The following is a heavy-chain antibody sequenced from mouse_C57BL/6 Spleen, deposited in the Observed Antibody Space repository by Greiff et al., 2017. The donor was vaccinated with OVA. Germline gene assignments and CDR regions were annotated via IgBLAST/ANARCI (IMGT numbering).Heavy chain of an antibody. Sequence: EVQLQQSGPELVKPGASVKISCKASGYTFTDYYMNWVKQSHGKSLEWIGDINPNNGGTSYNQKFKGKATLTVDKSSSTAYMELRSLTSEDSAVYYCARWPTTGWGQGTTLTVSS. CDR3: ARWPTTG. CDR2: INPNNGGT. D-gene: IGHD1-1*01. J-gene: IGHJ2*01. CDR1: GYTFTDYY. V-gene: IGHV1-26*01.